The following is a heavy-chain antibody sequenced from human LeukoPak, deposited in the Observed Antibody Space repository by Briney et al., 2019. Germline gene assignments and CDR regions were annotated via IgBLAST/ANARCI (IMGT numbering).Heavy chain of an antibody. CDR2: ISYDGSRR. D-gene: IGHD1/OR15-1a*01. CDR1: GFTFSGQG. CDR3: ARGRTGTSRGNFDY. Sequence: GRSLRLSCAASGFTFSGQGMHWVRQAPGKGLEWVAVISYDGSRRYYADSVKGRFTISRDNSENTLFLQMISLRPEDTAIYYCARGRTGTSRGNFDYWGQGTLVTVSS. J-gene: IGHJ4*02. V-gene: IGHV3-30*03.